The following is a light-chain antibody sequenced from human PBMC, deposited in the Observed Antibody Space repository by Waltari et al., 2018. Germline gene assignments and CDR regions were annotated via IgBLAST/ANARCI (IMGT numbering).Light chain of an antibody. J-gene: IGLJ1*01. CDR3: SSHTATVPHV. V-gene: IGLV2-14*01. CDR1: SNDVGGYGY. CDR2: EVS. Sequence: QSALTQPASVSGSPGPSLTISCTGPSNDVGGYGYVSWYQQYPGKAPKLIIYEVSYRPSGISTRFSGSKSGNTASLTISGLQAEDEADYYCSSHTATVPHVFGTGTRVTVV.